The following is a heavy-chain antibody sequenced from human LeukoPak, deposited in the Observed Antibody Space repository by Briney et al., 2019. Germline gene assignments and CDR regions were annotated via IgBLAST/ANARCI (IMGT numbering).Heavy chain of an antibody. Sequence: PSETLSLTCAVSGYSISSGYYWGWIRQPPGRGLEWIGSINHSGNTYCNPSLKSRVAISIDTSKNDFSLKVTSVTAADTAVYFCARQGTAMVKGWFDPWGQGTLVTVSS. V-gene: IGHV4-38-2*01. CDR2: INHSGNT. CDR1: GYSISSGYY. J-gene: IGHJ5*02. D-gene: IGHD5-18*01. CDR3: ARQGTAMVKGWFDP.